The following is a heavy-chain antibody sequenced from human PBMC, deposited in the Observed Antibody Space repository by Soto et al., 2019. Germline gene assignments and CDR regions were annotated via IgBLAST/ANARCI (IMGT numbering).Heavy chain of an antibody. D-gene: IGHD2-2*01. V-gene: IGHV1-8*01. J-gene: IGHJ6*02. CDR2: MNPNTGYT. CDR1: GYTVTGYD. Sequence: ASVKVSCKASGYTVTGYDIHWVRQATGQGLEWMGWMNPNTGYTANAQKFQGRVTITVDKSTSTAYMELSSLRSEDTAVYYCARSARYCSSTSCYEGRYGMDVWGQGTTVTVSS. CDR3: ARSARYCSSTSCYEGRYGMDV.